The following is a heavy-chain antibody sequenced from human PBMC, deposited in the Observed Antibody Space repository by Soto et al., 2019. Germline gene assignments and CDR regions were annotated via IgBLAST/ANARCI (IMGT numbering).Heavy chain of an antibody. CDR2: NKGSGGST. CDR1: RFTFGSYP. Sequence: PGGSVFLSCADSRFTFGSYPMSWVRQAREKRLEWDSTNKGSGGSTYYADSVKGRFTISRDNSKNTLYLQMNSLRAEDTAVYYCAKEGFMNYYDSSGYWSHGDAFDIWGQGTMVTVSS. D-gene: IGHD3-22*01. CDR3: AKEGFMNYYDSSGYWSHGDAFDI. V-gene: IGHV3-23*01. J-gene: IGHJ3*02.